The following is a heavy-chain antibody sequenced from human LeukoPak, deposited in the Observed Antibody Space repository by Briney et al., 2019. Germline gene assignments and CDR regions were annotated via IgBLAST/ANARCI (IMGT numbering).Heavy chain of an antibody. J-gene: IGHJ4*02. CDR1: GGSFSGYY. Sequence: SETLSLTCAVYGGSFSGYYWSWIRQPPGKGLEWIGEINHSGSTNYNPSLKSRVTISVDTSKNQFSLELSSVTAADTAVYYCARGSRRLADFHYWGQGTLVTVSS. CDR3: ARGSRRLADFHY. D-gene: IGHD6-19*01. V-gene: IGHV4-34*01. CDR2: INHSGST.